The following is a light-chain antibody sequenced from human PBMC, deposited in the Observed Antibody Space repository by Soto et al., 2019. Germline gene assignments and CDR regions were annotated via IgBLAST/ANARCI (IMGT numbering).Light chain of an antibody. Sequence: VLTQSPATLFLSPGERATLSCMASQTVSRYLSWYQQKPGQAPRLLIYYAANRATGIPARFSGSGSGTDSTLTISSLEPENLAVYYCQQRSNWPPFTFGGGTKVEI. CDR1: QTVSRY. J-gene: IGKJ4*01. CDR2: YAA. V-gene: IGKV3-11*01. CDR3: QQRSNWPPFT.